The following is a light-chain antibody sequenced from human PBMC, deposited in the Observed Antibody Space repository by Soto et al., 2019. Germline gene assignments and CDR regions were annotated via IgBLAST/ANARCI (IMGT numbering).Light chain of an antibody. CDR1: QSVGSN. CDR2: AAS. V-gene: IGKV3-15*01. CDR3: QQYDNWPIT. J-gene: IGKJ5*01. Sequence: EIMMTQSPATLSVSPGERATLSCRASQSVGSNLAWFQQKPGQAPSLLIYAASTRATGIPARFSGSGSGTEFTLTISSLQSEDFAVYYCQQYDNWPITFGQGTRLEIK.